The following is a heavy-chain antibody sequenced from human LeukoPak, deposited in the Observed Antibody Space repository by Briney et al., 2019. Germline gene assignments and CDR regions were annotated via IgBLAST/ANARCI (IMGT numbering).Heavy chain of an antibody. J-gene: IGHJ4*02. CDR3: TRHSEGYYYGSGSYYKRFDY. V-gene: IGHV3-73*01. D-gene: IGHD3-10*01. Sequence: GGSLILSCAASGFTFSGSAMHWARQASGKGLEWVGRIRSKANSYATAYAASVKGRFTISRDDSKNTAYLQMNSLKTEDTAVYYCTRHSEGYYYGSGSYYKRFDYWGQGTLVTVSS. CDR1: GFTFSGSA. CDR2: IRSKANSYAT.